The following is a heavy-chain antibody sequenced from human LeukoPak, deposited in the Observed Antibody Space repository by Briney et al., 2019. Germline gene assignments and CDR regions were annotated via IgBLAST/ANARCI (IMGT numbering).Heavy chain of an antibody. J-gene: IGHJ6*03. V-gene: IGHV4-4*07. CDR3: ARESGYSYGRVMEYYYYYMDV. CDR1: GGSISGYY. D-gene: IGHD5-18*01. Sequence: SETLSLTCTVSGGSISGYYWSWIRQPAGKGLEWIGRIYTSGSTNYNPSLKSRVTMSVDTSKNQFSLKLSSVTAADTAVYYCARESGYSYGRVMEYYYYYMDVWGKGTTVTVSS. CDR2: IYTSGST.